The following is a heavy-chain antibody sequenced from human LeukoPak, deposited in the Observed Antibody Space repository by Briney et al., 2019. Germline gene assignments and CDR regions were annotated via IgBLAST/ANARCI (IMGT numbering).Heavy chain of an antibody. D-gene: IGHD3-10*01. V-gene: IGHV3-33*01. CDR3: ARRFGDDAFDI. CDR1: GFTFSSYG. Sequence: GRSLRLSCAASGFTFSSYGMHWVRQAPGKGLEWVAVIWYDGSNKYYTDSVKGRFTISRDNSKNTLNLQMNSLRAEDTAVYYCARRFGDDAFDIWGQGTVVTVSS. CDR2: IWYDGSNK. J-gene: IGHJ3*02.